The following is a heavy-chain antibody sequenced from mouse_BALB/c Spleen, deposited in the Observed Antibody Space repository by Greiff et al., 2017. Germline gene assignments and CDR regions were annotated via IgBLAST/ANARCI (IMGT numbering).Heavy chain of an antibody. D-gene: IGHD1-1*01. CDR2: IDPETGGT. V-gene: IGHV1-15*01. CDR3: ARGTVPYAMDY. J-gene: IGHJ4*01. CDR1: GYTFTDYE. Sequence: QVQLQQSGAELVRPGASVTLSCKASGYTFTDYEMHWVKQTPVHGLEWIGAIDPETGGTAYNQKFTGKATLTADKSSSTAYMELRSLTSEDSAVYYCARGTVPYAMDYWGQGTSVTVSS.